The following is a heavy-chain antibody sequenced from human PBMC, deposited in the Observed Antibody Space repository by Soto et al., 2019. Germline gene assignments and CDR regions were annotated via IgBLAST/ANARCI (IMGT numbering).Heavy chain of an antibody. D-gene: IGHD3-22*01. Sequence: SETLSLTCTVSGGSISSYYWSWIRQPAGKGLEWIGRIYTSGSTNYNPSLKSRVTMSVDTSKNQFSLKLSSVTAADTAVYYCARDETYYYDSSGYWKIDAFGIWGQGTMVTVSS. V-gene: IGHV4-4*07. CDR3: ARDETYYYDSSGYWKIDAFGI. CDR1: GGSISSYY. J-gene: IGHJ3*02. CDR2: IYTSGST.